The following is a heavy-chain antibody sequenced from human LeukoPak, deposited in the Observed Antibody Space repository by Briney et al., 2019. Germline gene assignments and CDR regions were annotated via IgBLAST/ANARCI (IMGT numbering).Heavy chain of an antibody. J-gene: IGHJ4*02. CDR3: ARGLYSSGWYVPKLDY. Sequence: GGSLRLSCAASGFTFSSYDMHWVRQATGKGLEWVSAITTRGDTYYSGSVKGRFTISRENAKNSLYLQMNSLRAGDTAVYYCARGLYSSGWYVPKLDYWGQGTLVAVSS. CDR1: GFTFSSYD. CDR2: ITTRGDT. D-gene: IGHD6-19*01. V-gene: IGHV3-13*04.